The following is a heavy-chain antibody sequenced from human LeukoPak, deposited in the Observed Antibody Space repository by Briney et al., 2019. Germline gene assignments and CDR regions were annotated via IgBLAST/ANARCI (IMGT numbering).Heavy chain of an antibody. CDR2: LSPYNLNT. J-gene: IGHJ5*02. V-gene: IGHV1-18*01. D-gene: IGHD2-15*01. Sequence: ASVKVSCKASGYTFTSYGISWVRQAPGEGGEWMGWLSPYNLNTNSAQTLQARVTMTTATSTSTAYMELRSLRSDDTAVYYCARDGEVVALGPWGQGTLVTVSS. CDR3: ARDGEVVALGP. CDR1: GYTFTSYG.